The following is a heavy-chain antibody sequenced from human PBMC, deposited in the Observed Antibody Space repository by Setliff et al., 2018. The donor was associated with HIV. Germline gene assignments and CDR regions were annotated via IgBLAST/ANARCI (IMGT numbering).Heavy chain of an antibody. CDR3: ARDAWVEFLEWTYYFDY. Sequence: ASVKVSCKASGYTFSSYGISWVRQAPGQGLEWMGWISAYNGDSNYAQKVQGRITLTTDTATSTAYMELRSLRSEDTAVYYCARDAWVEFLEWTYYFDYWGQGTLVTVS. CDR1: GYTFSSYG. J-gene: IGHJ4*02. V-gene: IGHV1-18*01. CDR2: ISAYNGDS. D-gene: IGHD3-3*02.